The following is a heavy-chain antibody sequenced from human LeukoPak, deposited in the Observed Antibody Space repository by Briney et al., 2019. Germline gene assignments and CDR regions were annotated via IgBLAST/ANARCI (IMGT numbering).Heavy chain of an antibody. CDR1: GITFNSYS. CDR3: AKDITRYSYGYHYYYGMDV. CDR2: ISSGSVYL. D-gene: IGHD5-18*01. Sequence: PGGSLRLSCVASGITFNSYSMNWVRQAPGKGLEWVAHISSGSVYLHYADSVKGRFTISKDNAKNSLYLQMNSLRAEDTALYYCAKDITRYSYGYHYYYGMDVWGQGTTVTVSS. V-gene: IGHV3-21*04. J-gene: IGHJ6*02.